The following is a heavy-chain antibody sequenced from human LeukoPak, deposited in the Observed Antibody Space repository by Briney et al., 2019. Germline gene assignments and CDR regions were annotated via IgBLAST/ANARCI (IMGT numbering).Heavy chain of an antibody. V-gene: IGHV1-3*01. D-gene: IGHD6-19*01. Sequence: GASVKVSCKASGYTFTTYAMHWVRQAPGQRLEWMGWINAGNGNTKYSQKSQGRVTITRDTSASTAYMELSSLRSEDTAVYYCARDRVSSGWYLFDYWGQGTLATVSS. CDR1: GYTFTTYA. CDR3: ARDRVSSGWYLFDY. CDR2: INAGNGNT. J-gene: IGHJ4*02.